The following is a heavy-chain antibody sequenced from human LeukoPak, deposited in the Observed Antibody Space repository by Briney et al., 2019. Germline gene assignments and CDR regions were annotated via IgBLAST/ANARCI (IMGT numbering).Heavy chain of an antibody. CDR2: IIPIFGTA. V-gene: IGHV1-69*13. CDR1: GGTFSSYA. CDR3: ARGLGYCSGGSCYYYYYYYMDV. D-gene: IGHD2-15*01. J-gene: IGHJ6*03. Sequence: GASVKVSCKASGGTFSSYAISWVRQAPGQGLEWMGGIIPIFGTANYAQKFQGRVTITADESTSTAYMELSSLRSEDTAVYYCARGLGYCSGGSCYYYYYYYMDVWGKGTTVTISS.